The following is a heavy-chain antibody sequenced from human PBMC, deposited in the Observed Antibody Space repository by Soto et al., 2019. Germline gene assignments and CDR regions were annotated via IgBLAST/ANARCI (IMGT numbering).Heavy chain of an antibody. CDR3: ARDLRYYDSSGYFHY. CDR1: GFTFSDSY. J-gene: IGHJ4*02. Sequence: QVQLVESGGGLVKPGGSLRLSCAASGFTFSDSYMSWIRQAPGKGLEWVSYISSSDSIIYYSDSVKGRIIISRDNAKNSLYLQTNSPRAEATAVYYCARDLRYYDSSGYFHYWGQGTLVTVSS. CDR2: ISSSDSII. V-gene: IGHV3-11*01. D-gene: IGHD3-22*01.